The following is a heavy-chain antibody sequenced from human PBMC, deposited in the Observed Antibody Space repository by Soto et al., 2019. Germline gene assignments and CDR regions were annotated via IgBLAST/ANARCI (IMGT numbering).Heavy chain of an antibody. V-gene: IGHV3-11*01. CDR3: ARRPMSISGTGFDD. Sequence: PGGSLRLSCAAYGFTFSDYYMSWIRQAPGKGLEWVSYISSSGGTIYYADSVKGRFTISRDNAKNSLYLQMNSLRAEDTAVYYCARRPMSISGTGFDDWGQGTLVTVSS. D-gene: IGHD1-7*01. CDR2: ISSSGGTI. CDR1: GFTFSDYY. J-gene: IGHJ5*02.